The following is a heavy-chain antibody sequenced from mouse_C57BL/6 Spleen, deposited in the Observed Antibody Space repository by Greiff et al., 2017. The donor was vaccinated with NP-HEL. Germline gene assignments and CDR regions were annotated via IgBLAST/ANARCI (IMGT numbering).Heavy chain of an antibody. D-gene: IGHD2-1*01. Sequence: VQLQQSGPELVKPGASVKISCKASGYAFSSSWMNWVKQRPGKGLEWIGRIYPGDGDTNYNGKFKGKATLTADKSSSTAYMQLSSLSSEDSAVYFCARGEVTGKYYCAIDYWGQGTSVTVSS. J-gene: IGHJ4*01. CDR1: GYAFSSSW. CDR3: ARGEVTGKYYCAIDY. V-gene: IGHV1-82*01. CDR2: IYPGDGDT.